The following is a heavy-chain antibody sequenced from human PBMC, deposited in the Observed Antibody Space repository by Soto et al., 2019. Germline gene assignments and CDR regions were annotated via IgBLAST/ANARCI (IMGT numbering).Heavy chain of an antibody. CDR3: AKVVFTNYYYGMDV. Sequence: SLRLSCAASGFTFSSYGMHWVRQAPGKGLEWVAVISYDGSNKYYADSVKGRFTISRDNSKNTLYLQMNSLRAEDTAVYYCAKVVFTNYYYGMDVWGQGTTVTVSS. D-gene: IGHD3-22*01. CDR2: ISYDGSNK. J-gene: IGHJ6*02. CDR1: GFTFSSYG. V-gene: IGHV3-30*18.